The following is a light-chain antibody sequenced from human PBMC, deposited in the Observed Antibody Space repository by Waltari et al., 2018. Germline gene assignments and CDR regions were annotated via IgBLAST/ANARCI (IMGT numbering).Light chain of an antibody. V-gene: IGLV1-51*01. CDR1: SSDVGNNY. J-gene: IGLJ3*02. Sequence: QSVLTQPPSVSAAPGQRVTISCSASSSDVGNNYVSWYQPLPGTAPKILIYDNHERPSGIPDRFSGSKSGMSATLVITGLQTGDEADYYCGAWDSRLSVWVFGGGTKLTVL. CDR3: GAWDSRLSVWV. CDR2: DNH.